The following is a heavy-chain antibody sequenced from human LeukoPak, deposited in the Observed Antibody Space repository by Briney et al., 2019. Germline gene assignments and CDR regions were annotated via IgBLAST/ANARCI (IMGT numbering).Heavy chain of an antibody. D-gene: IGHD2-21*02. CDR3: ARGGFGGDWNYFDY. J-gene: IGHJ4*02. CDR2: IYTSGST. Sequence: SETLSLTCTVSGGSISSYYWSWIRQPAGKGLEWIGRIYTSGSTNYNPSLKSRVTMSVDTSKNQFSLKLSSVTAADTAVYYCARGGFGGDWNYFDYWGQGTLVTVSS. CDR1: GGSISSYY. V-gene: IGHV4-4*07.